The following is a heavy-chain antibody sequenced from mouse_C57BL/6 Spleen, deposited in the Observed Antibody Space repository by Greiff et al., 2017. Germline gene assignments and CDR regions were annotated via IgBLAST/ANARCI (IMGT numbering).Heavy chain of an antibody. CDR3: AREDSSSYWFAY. CDR2: INYDGSST. J-gene: IGHJ3*01. Sequence: EVQLVESEGGLVQPGSSMKLSCTASGFTFSDYYMAWVRQVPEKGLEWVANINYDGSSTYYLDSLKSRVIISRDNATNILYLQMSSLKSEDTATYYCAREDSSSYWFAYWGQGTLVTVSA. CDR1: GFTFSDYY. V-gene: IGHV5-16*01. D-gene: IGHD3-2*02.